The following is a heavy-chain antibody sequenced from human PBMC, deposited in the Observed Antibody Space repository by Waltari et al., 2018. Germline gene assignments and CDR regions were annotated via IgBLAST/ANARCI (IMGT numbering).Heavy chain of an antibody. CDR2: INHSGST. D-gene: IGHD2-2*01. V-gene: IGHV4-34*01. CDR1: GGSFSGYS. CDR3: ARGQLTDY. Sequence: QVQLQQWGAGLLKPSETLSLTCAFHGGSFSGYSWRWIRQPPGKALEWIWEINHSGSTNYNPSLKSRVTISVDTSKNQFSLKLSSVTAAETAVYYCARGQLTDYWGQGTLVTVSS. J-gene: IGHJ4*02.